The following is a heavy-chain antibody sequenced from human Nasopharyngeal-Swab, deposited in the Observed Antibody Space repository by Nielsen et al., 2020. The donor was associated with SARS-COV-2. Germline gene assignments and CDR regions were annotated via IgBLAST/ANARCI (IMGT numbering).Heavy chain of an antibody. J-gene: IGHJ4*02. CDR3: VGNNWNYGGVGY. D-gene: IGHD1-7*01. Sequence: GWHLSLDWAAGGFASSSYSMNWVRQAPGEGLEWVSSISSSSSYIYYADSVKGRFTISRDNAKNSLYLQMNSLRAEDTAAYYCVGNNWNYGGVGYWGQGTLVTVSS. CDR1: GFASSSYS. CDR2: ISSSSSYI. V-gene: IGHV3-21*01.